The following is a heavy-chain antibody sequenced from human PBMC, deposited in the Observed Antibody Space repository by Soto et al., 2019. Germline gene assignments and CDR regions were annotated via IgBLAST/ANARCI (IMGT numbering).Heavy chain of an antibody. Sequence: QVQLVQSGAEVKKPGSSVKVSCKAPGGTFSTYAISWVRQAPGQGLEWMGGVIPIFGTPKYAQKFQGRVTITEDESTSTGYMELSSLRSEDTAVYYCARSQGGSSSLDIYYYYYYGMDVWGQGTTVTVSS. D-gene: IGHD2-15*01. J-gene: IGHJ6*02. CDR2: VIPIFGTP. V-gene: IGHV1-69*01. CDR3: ARSQGGSSSLDIYYYYYYGMDV. CDR1: GGTFSTYA.